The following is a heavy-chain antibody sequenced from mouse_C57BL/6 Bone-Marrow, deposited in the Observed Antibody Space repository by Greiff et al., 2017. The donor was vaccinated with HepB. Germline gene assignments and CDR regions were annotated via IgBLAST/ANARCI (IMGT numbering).Heavy chain of an antibody. D-gene: IGHD1-1*01. V-gene: IGHV8-2*01. CDR2: WNNDNY. Sequence: QVTLKVSGPGILQPSQTLSLACTFSGISLSTSGMGLSWLRKPSGKALEWLASIWNNDNYYNPSLKGRFTISKETSNYQVFHNSTSLDTADSATYYGAWRALNTTVVATTETRDYWGQGTTLTVSS. J-gene: IGHJ2*01. CDR3: WRALNTTVVATTETRDY. CDR1: ISLSTSGMGL.